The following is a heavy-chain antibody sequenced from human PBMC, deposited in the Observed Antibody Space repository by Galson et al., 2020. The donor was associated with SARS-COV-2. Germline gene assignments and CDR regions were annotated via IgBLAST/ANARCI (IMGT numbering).Heavy chain of an antibody. Sequence: PGGSLRLSCAASGFTFSTYNINWVRQAPGKGLEWVSSISTSGSYIYYSDSVKGRFTISRDNAKNSLYLQMNSLRAEDTAVYYCARDAALVMIRGVGHFDYWGQGTLVTVSS. CDR2: ISTSGSYI. V-gene: IGHV3-21*01. CDR1: GFTFSTYN. CDR3: ARDAALVMIRGVGHFDY. J-gene: IGHJ4*02. D-gene: IGHD3-10*01.